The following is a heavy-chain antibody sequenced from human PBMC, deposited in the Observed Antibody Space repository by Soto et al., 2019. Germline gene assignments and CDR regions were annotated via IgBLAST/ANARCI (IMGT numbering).Heavy chain of an antibody. CDR1: GYSFTSYW. Sequence: PGESLKISCKGSGYSFTSYWISWVRQMPGKGLEWMGRIDPSDSYTNYSPSFQGHVTISADKSISTAYLQWSSLKASDTAMYYCARFSSSVVSNYYTYGMDVWGQGTTVTVSS. V-gene: IGHV5-10-1*01. CDR3: ARFSSSVVSNYYTYGMDV. D-gene: IGHD2-15*01. J-gene: IGHJ6*02. CDR2: IDPSDSYT.